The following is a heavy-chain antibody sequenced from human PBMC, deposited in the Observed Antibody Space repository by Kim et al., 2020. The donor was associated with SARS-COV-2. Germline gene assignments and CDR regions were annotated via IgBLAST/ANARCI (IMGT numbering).Heavy chain of an antibody. Sequence: GGSLRLSCAASGFAFHDHAMHWVRQAPGKGLEWLSGISWNSNSVDYADSVKGRFTISRDNARNSLYLQMNSLRVEDTALYYCAKDMGGVSQYYGSGNGM. CDR3: AKDMGGVSQYYGSGNGM. V-gene: IGHV3-9*01. CDR1: GFAFHDHA. CDR2: ISWNSNSV. J-gene: IGHJ6*01. D-gene: IGHD3-10*01.